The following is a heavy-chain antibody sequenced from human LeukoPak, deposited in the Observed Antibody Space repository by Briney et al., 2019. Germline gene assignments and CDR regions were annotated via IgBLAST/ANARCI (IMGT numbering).Heavy chain of an antibody. D-gene: IGHD3-10*01. Sequence: GGSLRLSCIVSGFTVTSDYMSWVRQAPGQGLDWVSIIHRDSRTFYADSAKGRFTISRDNSKNTLYLQLSSLRVEDTAVYYCASRGTWGQGTLVTVSS. CDR2: IHRDSRT. CDR1: GFTVTSDY. J-gene: IGHJ5*02. V-gene: IGHV3-66*01. CDR3: ASRGT.